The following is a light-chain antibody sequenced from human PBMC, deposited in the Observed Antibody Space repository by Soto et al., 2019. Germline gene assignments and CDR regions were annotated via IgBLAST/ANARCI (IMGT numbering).Light chain of an antibody. J-gene: IGKJ1*01. Sequence: DIQMTQSPPTLSSSVGDTVTISCRASQSISSWLAWYQQKPGKAPNLLIYHASRLEGGVPSRFSGSGSGTEFTLTISSLQPDDFATYYCQQYNSYSPWTFGQGTKVDIK. CDR2: HAS. CDR1: QSISSW. CDR3: QQYNSYSPWT. V-gene: IGKV1-5*01.